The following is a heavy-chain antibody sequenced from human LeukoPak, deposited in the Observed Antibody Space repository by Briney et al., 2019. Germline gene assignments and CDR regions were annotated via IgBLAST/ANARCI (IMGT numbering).Heavy chain of an antibody. Sequence: SETLSLTCTVCGYSISSGYYWGWIRQPPGKGLEWIGNIYYSGNTYYKPSLKSRVTISIDRSRNQFSLKLSSVTAADTAVYYCARTKYSGTSDDAFDIWGQGTMVTVSS. CDR3: ARTKYSGTSDDAFDI. J-gene: IGHJ3*02. CDR2: IYYSGNT. D-gene: IGHD1-26*01. CDR1: GYSISSGYY. V-gene: IGHV4-38-2*02.